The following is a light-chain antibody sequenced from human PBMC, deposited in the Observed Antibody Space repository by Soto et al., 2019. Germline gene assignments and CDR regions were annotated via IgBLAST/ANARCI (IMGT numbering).Light chain of an antibody. V-gene: IGLV2-23*02. J-gene: IGLJ3*02. CDR2: EVK. Sequence: QSALTQPASVSGSPGQSITISCTGTNSDIGNYNFVSWYQQHPGKAPKLMISEVKKRPSGVSNRFSGSKSGNTASLTISGLQTEDVADYSCRSFAGGHTWVFGGGTKLTVL. CDR3: RSFAGGHTWV. CDR1: NSDIGNYNF.